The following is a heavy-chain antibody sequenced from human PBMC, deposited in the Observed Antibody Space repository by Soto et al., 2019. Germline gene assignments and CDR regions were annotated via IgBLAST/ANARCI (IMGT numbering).Heavy chain of an antibody. V-gene: IGHV1-8*01. D-gene: IGHD3-3*01. Sequence: ASVKVSCKASGYTFTSYDINWVRQATGQGLEWMGWMNPNSGSTGYAQKFQGRVTMTRNTSISTAYMELSSLRSEDTAVYYCARGNRGYYDFWSGPNYFDYWGQGTLVTVSS. J-gene: IGHJ4*02. CDR2: MNPNSGST. CDR1: GYTFTSYD. CDR3: ARGNRGYYDFWSGPNYFDY.